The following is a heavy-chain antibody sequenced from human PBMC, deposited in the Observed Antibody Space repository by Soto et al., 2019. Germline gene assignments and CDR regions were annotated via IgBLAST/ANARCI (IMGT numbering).Heavy chain of an antibody. Sequence: TGGSLRLSCAASGFTFSNYTMHWVRQAPGKGLEWVALISYDKIDKYFADAVKGRFTISRDNSKNTLYLQMDSLRAEDTAVYYCAGRSGSSDDWGRGTLVTVYS. J-gene: IGHJ4*02. CDR2: ISYDKIDK. V-gene: IGHV3-30*04. CDR1: GFTFSNYT. D-gene: IGHD3-10*01. CDR3: AGRSGSSDD.